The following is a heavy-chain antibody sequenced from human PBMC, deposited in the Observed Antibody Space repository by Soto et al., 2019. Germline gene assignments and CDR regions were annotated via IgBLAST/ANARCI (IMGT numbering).Heavy chain of an antibody. CDR2: ISGSGGST. V-gene: IGHV3-23*01. Sequence: GGSLRLCCAASGFTFSSYAMSWVRQAPGKGLEWVSAISGSGGSTYYADSVKGRFTISRDNSKNTLYLQMNSLRAEDTAVYYCAKTYYDFWSGYQAFDIWGQGTMVTVSS. CDR1: GFTFSSYA. D-gene: IGHD3-3*01. CDR3: AKTYYDFWSGYQAFDI. J-gene: IGHJ3*02.